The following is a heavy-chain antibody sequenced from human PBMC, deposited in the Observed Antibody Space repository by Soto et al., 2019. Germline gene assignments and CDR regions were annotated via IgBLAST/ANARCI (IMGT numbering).Heavy chain of an antibody. CDR3: ARGGAYYFDS. CDR1: GASITNFY. D-gene: IGHD3-16*01. Sequence: SETLSLTCPVSGASITNFYWSWIRQSASKGLEWIGRIYTRGSTDYNPSLTSRVIMSIDTSKNQVSLTLSSVTAADTAIYYCARGGAYYFDSWGQGILVTVSS. J-gene: IGHJ4*02. V-gene: IGHV4-4*07. CDR2: IYTRGST.